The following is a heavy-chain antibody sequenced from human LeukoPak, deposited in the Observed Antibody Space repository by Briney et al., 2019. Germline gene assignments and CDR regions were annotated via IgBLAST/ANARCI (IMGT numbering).Heavy chain of an antibody. V-gene: IGHV1-18*01. CDR1: GYTYTNYG. CDR3: VRYYCSSTSCDSGLYGMDV. CDR2: VSPYNGNT. J-gene: IGHJ6*02. D-gene: IGHD2-2*01. Sequence: VASAKASCKASGYTYTNYGLTWVRQAPGQGLEWMGWVSPYNGNTKYAQTLQDRVTMTTDKTTTTAYVELRSLGSDDTAVYYCVRYYCSSTSCDSGLYGMDVWGQGTTVTVSS.